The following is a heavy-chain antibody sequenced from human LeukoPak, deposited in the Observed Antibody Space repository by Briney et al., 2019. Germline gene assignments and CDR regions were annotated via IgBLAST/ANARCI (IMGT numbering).Heavy chain of an antibody. CDR3: ARAVEGGDYAIWFDP. V-gene: IGHV3-20*04. CDR2: INWNGGST. D-gene: IGHD4-17*01. Sequence: GGSLRLFCAASGFTFSSYAMSWVRQAPGEGLEWVSGINWNGGSTGYADSVKGRFTISRDNAKNSQYLQMHSLRAADTALSYCARAVEGGDYAIWFDPWGQGTLVTVSS. J-gene: IGHJ5*02. CDR1: GFTFSSYA.